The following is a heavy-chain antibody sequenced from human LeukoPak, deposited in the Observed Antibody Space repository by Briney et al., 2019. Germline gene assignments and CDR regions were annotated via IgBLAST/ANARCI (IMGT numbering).Heavy chain of an antibody. D-gene: IGHD5-18*01. Sequence: GASVKVSCKASGGTFSSYAISWVRQAPGQGLEWMGRIIPIFGTANYAQKCQGRVTITTDESTSTAYMELSSLRSEDTAVYYCARSFGGYSYGADYWGQGTLVTVSS. CDR1: GGTFSSYA. J-gene: IGHJ4*02. CDR3: ARSFGGYSYGADY. V-gene: IGHV1-69*05. CDR2: IIPIFGTA.